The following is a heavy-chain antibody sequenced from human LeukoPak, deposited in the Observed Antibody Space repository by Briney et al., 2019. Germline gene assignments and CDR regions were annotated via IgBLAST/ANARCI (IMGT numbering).Heavy chain of an antibody. J-gene: IGHJ4*02. CDR3: ARQAFRRAMVTGY. Sequence: AASVKVSCKASGYTFTGYYMHWVRQAPGQGLEWMGWINPNSGGTNYAQKFQGRVTMTRDTSISTAYMELSRLRSDDTAVYYCARQAFRRAMVTGYWGQGTLVTVSS. CDR2: INPNSGGT. CDR1: GYTFTGYY. V-gene: IGHV1-2*02. D-gene: IGHD5-18*01.